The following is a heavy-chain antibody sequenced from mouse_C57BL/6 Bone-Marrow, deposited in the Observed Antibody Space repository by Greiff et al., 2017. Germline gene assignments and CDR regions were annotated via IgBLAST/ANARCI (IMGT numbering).Heavy chain of an antibody. Sequence: EVQVVESGAELVRPGASVKLSCTASGFNIKDDYMHWVKQRPEQGLEWIGWIDPENGDTEYASKFQGKATITADTSSNTAYLQLSSLTSEDTAVYYCTFYSKWTWFAYGGQGTLVTVSA. CDR1: GFNIKDDY. D-gene: IGHD2-5*01. CDR2: IDPENGDT. V-gene: IGHV14-4*01. CDR3: TFYSKWTWFAY. J-gene: IGHJ3*01.